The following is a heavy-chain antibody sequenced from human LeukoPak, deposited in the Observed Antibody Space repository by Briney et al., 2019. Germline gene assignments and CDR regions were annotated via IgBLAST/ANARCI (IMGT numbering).Heavy chain of an antibody. D-gene: IGHD1-26*01. CDR1: GFTFTSSA. CDR3: ATDSGSRPLHYYYYGMDV. V-gene: IGHV1-58*01. J-gene: IGHJ6*02. Sequence: GASVKVSCKASGFTFTSSAVQWVRQARGQRLEWIGWIVVGSGNTNYAQKFQERVTITRDMSTSTAYMELSSLRSEDTAVYYCATDSGSRPLHYYYYGMDVWGQGTTVTVSS. CDR2: IVVGSGNT.